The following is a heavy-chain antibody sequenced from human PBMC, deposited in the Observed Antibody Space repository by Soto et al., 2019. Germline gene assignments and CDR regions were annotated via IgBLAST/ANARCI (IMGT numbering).Heavy chain of an antibody. V-gene: IGHV3-23*01. J-gene: IGHJ4*02. Sequence: GGSLRLSCAASGFTFSNFAMSWVRQAPGKGLEWVSAISKSGGSTYYADSVKGRFTISRDNSKNTLFLQINSLRAEDTAIYYCAKDPPTTGTTFDYWGQGTLVTVSS. CDR3: AKDPPTTGTTFDY. CDR1: GFTFSNFA. CDR2: ISKSGGST. D-gene: IGHD1-1*01.